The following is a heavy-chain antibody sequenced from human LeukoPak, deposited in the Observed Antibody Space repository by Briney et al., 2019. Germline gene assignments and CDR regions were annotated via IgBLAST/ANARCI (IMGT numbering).Heavy chain of an antibody. CDR2: ISGYNGNT. Sequence: ASVKVSCKASGYTFISYGISWVRQAPGQGLEWMGWISGYNGNTKYAQRFQGRVTMTTDTSTDTVYMELRSLKSDGTAVYYCARVDTSMEDAFDIWGQGTMVAVSS. D-gene: IGHD5-18*01. J-gene: IGHJ3*02. CDR1: GYTFISYG. V-gene: IGHV1-18*04. CDR3: ARVDTSMEDAFDI.